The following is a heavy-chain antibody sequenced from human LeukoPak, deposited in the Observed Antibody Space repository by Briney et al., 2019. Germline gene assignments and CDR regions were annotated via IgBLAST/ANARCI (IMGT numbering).Heavy chain of an antibody. D-gene: IGHD6-13*01. J-gene: IGHJ4*02. V-gene: IGHV3-30*18. CDR3: AKELSGWYFDY. CDR1: GFAFSNYG. Sequence: PGRSLRLSCEASGFAFSNYGMHWVRQAPGKGLEWVAVISYDGSNKYYADSVKGRFTISRDNSKNTLYLQMNSLRAEDTAVYYCAKELSGWYFDYWGQGTLVTVSS. CDR2: ISYDGSNK.